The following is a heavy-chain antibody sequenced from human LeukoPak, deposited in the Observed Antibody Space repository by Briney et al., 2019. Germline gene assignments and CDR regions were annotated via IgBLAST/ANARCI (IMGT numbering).Heavy chain of an antibody. CDR1: GFTXXSYG. J-gene: IGHJ4*02. D-gene: IGHD5-18*01. CDR2: ISANSGAT. V-gene: IGHV3-23*01. Sequence: GFTXXSYGMSWVRQAPGRGLEWVSVISANSGATYYADSVKGRFTISRDNAKNTLYLQMNNLRGEDTALYYCSKAGDTNYYRYGDYWGQGTLVTVSS. CDR3: SKAGDTNYYRYGDY.